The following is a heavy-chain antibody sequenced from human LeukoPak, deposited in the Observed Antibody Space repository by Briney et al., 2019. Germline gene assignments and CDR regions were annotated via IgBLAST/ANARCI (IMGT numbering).Heavy chain of an antibody. D-gene: IGHD5-12*01. Sequence: PGGPRRLSGAASGFGFSSYSIHWFRQAPGKGRDGGAVISSDGNSKNFALSVKGRFAISRDNSKNTLFLQMNNLRGEDTALYYCVSPTADYPFLYYFDSWGQGTLVTVSS. CDR2: ISSDGNSK. J-gene: IGHJ4*02. V-gene: IGHV3-30*09. CDR3: VSPTADYPFLYYFDS. CDR1: GFGFSSYS.